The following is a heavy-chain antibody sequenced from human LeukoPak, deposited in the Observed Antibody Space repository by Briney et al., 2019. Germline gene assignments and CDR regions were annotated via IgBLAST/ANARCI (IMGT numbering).Heavy chain of an antibody. CDR1: GGSISSSNW. V-gene: IGHV3-53*01. D-gene: IGHD5-12*01. CDR2: IYSGGST. Sequence: GTLSLTCAVSGGSISSSNWWSWVRQAPGKGRGWVSVIYSGGSTYYADSVKGRFTISRDNSKNTLYLQMNSLRAEDTAVYYCARGLVATMGYASWGQGTLVTVSS. J-gene: IGHJ4*02. CDR3: ARGLVATMGYAS.